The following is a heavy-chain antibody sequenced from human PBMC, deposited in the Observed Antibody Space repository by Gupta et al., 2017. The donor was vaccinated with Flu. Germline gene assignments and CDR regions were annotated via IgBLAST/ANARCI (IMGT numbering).Heavy chain of an antibody. Sequence: QVQLQESGPGLVKPSGTLSLTCTISGDSMRGYYWTWIRQPPGKGLEWVGYIYYSGGSNYTPSLRSRVTMSIDTSQHQLSLNLTSVTTADTAVYYCARVVVPGANYYCDSWGQGILVTVSS. CDR3: ARVVVPGANYYCDS. V-gene: IGHV4-59*01. CDR2: IYYSGGS. CDR1: GDSMRGYY. J-gene: IGHJ4*02. D-gene: IGHD6-6*01.